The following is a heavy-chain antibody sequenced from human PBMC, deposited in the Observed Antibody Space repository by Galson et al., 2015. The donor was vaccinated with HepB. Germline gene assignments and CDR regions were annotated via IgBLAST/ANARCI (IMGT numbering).Heavy chain of an antibody. CDR3: ARDGEGYSYGKDAFDI. J-gene: IGHJ3*02. CDR1: GFTFSSYS. D-gene: IGHD5-18*01. V-gene: IGHV3-21*01. CDR2: ISSSSSYI. Sequence: SLRLSCAASGFTFSSYSMNWVRQAPGKGLEWVSSISSSSSYIYYADSVKGRFTISRDNAKNSLYLQMNSLRDEDTAVYYCARDGEGYSYGKDAFDIWGQGTMVTVSS.